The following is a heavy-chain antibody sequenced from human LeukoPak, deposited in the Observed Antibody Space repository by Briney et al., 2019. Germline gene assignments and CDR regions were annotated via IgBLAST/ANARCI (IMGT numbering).Heavy chain of an antibody. CDR2: ISCDESNK. V-gene: IGHV3-30-3*01. CDR3: ARDPASAGWFDP. CDR1: GFTFSSYA. J-gene: IGHJ5*02. Sequence: PGGSLRLSCAASGFTFSSYAMHWVRQAPGKGLKGGAVISCDESNKYYADSVKGRFTISRDNSKNTLYLQMNSLRAEDTAVYYCARDPASAGWFDPWGQGTLVTVSS.